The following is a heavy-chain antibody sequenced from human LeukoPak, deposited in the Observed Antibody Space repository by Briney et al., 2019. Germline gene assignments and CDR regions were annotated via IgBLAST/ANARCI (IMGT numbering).Heavy chain of an antibody. CDR2: ISYDGSNK. CDR3: AREGMARMGYFDY. D-gene: IGHD5-24*01. V-gene: IGHV3-30*01. CDR1: GFTLSSYA. Sequence: RLSCAASGFTLSSYAMLWVPPARGKALEGVAVISYDGSNKYYAAPVKGRFTISRDNSKHTPYLQRNSLGAEDTAVYYCAREGMARMGYFDYWGQGTLVTVSS. J-gene: IGHJ4*02.